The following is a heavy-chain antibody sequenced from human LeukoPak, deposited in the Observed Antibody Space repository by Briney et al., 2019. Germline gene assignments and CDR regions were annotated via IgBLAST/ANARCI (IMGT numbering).Heavy chain of an antibody. CDR1: GFIFNNYG. CDR3: AKGSSGYFVDL. J-gene: IGHJ5*02. Sequence: GSLRLSCAASGFIFNNYGLIWVRQAPGKGPEWVSAISNDGGGTNYADFVKGRFTISRDNSKNTLFLQMNSLRAEDTALYYCAKGSSGYFVDLWGQGTLVTVSS. V-gene: IGHV3-23*01. CDR2: ISNDGGGT. D-gene: IGHD3-22*01.